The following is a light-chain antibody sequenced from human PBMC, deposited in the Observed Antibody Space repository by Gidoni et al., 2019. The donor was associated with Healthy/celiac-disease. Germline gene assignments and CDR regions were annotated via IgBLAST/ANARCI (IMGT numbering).Light chain of an antibody. CDR1: QGISSY. V-gene: IGKV1-8*01. J-gene: IGKJ1*01. CDR3: QQYYSYPWT. Sequence: AIRMTQSPSSFSASTGDRVTITCRASQGISSYLAWYQQKPGKAPKLLIYAASTLQSGVPSRFSGSGSGTDFTLTISCLQSEDFATYYCQQYYSYPWTFXQXTKVEIK. CDR2: AAS.